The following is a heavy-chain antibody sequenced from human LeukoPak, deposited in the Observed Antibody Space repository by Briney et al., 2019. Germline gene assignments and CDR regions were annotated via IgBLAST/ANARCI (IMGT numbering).Heavy chain of an antibody. J-gene: IGHJ4*02. CDR3: ARDLGGIYFDY. Sequence: PSETLSLTCTVSDASISGYYWSWIRQPPGKGREWIGSIHFSGSTNYNPSLRSRVTISVDTSKNQLSLKLSSVTAADTAVYYCARDLGGIYFDYWGQGTMVTVSS. V-gene: IGHV4-59*01. CDR1: DASISGYY. D-gene: IGHD1-26*01. CDR2: IHFSGST.